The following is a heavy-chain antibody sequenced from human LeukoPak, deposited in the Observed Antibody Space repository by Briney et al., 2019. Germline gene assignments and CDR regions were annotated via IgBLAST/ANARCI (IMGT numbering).Heavy chain of an antibody. CDR2: VNRDGSIR. V-gene: IGHV3-74*01. CDR1: GLAVTTEW. D-gene: IGHD5-24*01. J-gene: IGHJ6*03. Sequence: GGSLRLSCAATGLAVTTEWMHWVRQAPGKGLVWVSGVNRDGSIRNYADSVKGRFTISRDNSKNTLYLQMNSLRAEDTAVYYCAKDGMASHYYYYYMDVWGKGTTVTVSS. CDR3: AKDGMASHYYYYYMDV.